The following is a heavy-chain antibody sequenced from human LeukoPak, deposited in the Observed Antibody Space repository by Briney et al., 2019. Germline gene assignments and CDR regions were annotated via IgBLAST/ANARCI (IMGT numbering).Heavy chain of an antibody. D-gene: IGHD2-2*01. CDR3: ASSRYYCSSTSCYEWGVAPDFDY. Sequence: ASVKVSCKASGGTFSSYAISWVRQAPGQGLEWMGGIIPIFGTANYAQKFQGRVTITTDESTSTAYMELSSLGSEDTAVYYCASSRYYCSSTSCYEWGVAPDFDYWGQGTLVTVSS. V-gene: IGHV1-69*05. J-gene: IGHJ4*02. CDR2: IIPIFGTA. CDR1: GGTFSSYA.